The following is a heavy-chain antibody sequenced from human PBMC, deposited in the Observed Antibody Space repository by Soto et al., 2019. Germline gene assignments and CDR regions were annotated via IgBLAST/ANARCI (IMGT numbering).Heavy chain of an antibody. V-gene: IGHV1-69*06. D-gene: IGHD6-19*01. CDR1: GGSFSSYA. CDR3: ARAGPVAGNHAFDI. J-gene: IGHJ3*02. Sequence: QVQLVQSGAEVKKPGSSVKVSCKASGGSFSSYAISWVRQAPVQGLGWVGGVIPIFGTATYAQTFQGRVTIIADKSTSTAYMELSSLTSEDKAVYYCARAGPVAGNHAFDIWGQGTLVTVSS. CDR2: VIPIFGTA.